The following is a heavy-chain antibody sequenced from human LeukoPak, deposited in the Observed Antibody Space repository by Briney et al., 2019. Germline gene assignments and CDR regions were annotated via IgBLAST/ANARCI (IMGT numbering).Heavy chain of an antibody. Sequence: GASVKVSCKASGYTFTSYAMNWVRQAPGQGLEWMGWINTNTGNPTYAQGFTGRFVFSLDTSVSTAYLQISSLKAEDTAVYYCARGYSRITMVRGVIEFDYWGQGTLVTVSS. CDR3: ARGYSRITMVRGVIEFDY. CDR2: INTNTGNP. J-gene: IGHJ4*02. D-gene: IGHD3-10*01. V-gene: IGHV7-4-1*02. CDR1: GYTFTSYA.